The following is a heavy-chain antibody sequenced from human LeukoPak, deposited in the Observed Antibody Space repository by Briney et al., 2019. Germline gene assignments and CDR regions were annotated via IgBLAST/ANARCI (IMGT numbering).Heavy chain of an antibody. CDR2: IFPRNGDT. CDR3: ARDGDSPMVDFDY. V-gene: IGHV1-2*02. Sequence: APVKVSCKTSGYTFTDFYFYWLRQAPGQGLEWVGWIFPRNGDTNYAQKFQDRVTLTRDTSISTAYMELSRLTSDDTAIYYCARDGDSPMVDFDYWGQGTLVTVSS. D-gene: IGHD5-18*01. J-gene: IGHJ4*02. CDR1: GYTFTDFY.